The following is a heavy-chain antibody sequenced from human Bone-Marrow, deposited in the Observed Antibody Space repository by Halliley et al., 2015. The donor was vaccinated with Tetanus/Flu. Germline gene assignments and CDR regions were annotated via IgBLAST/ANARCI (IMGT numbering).Heavy chain of an antibody. CDR3: ARGISGY. CDR2: ISGSGDST. D-gene: IGHD3-10*01. J-gene: IGHJ4*02. V-gene: IGHV3-23*01. Sequence: PGKRLEWVSSISGSGDSTYYADSVKGRFTISRGKAKKTLYLQMNTLRVEGTAVYYCARGISGYWGQGTLVTVSS.